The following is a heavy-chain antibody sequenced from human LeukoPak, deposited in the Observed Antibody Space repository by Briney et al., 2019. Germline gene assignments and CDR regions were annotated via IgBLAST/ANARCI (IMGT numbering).Heavy chain of an antibody. Sequence: GGSLRLSCAASGFTFSSYEMNWVRQAPGKGLEWVSAMYSGGSTYYADSVKGRFTISRHNSKNTLDLQMNSLRAEDTAVYYCARGLGSSGLYYFDDWGLGTLVTVSS. J-gene: IGHJ4*02. D-gene: IGHD6-19*01. CDR3: ARGLGSSGLYYFDD. CDR2: MYSGGST. V-gene: IGHV3-53*01. CDR1: GFTFSSYE.